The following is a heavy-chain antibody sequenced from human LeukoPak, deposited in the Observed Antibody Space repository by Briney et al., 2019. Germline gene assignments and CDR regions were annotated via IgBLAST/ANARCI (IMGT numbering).Heavy chain of an antibody. CDR3: ARYEISLVRGVMV. J-gene: IGHJ4*02. D-gene: IGHD3-10*01. Sequence: ASVKVSCKASGYTFTSYYMHWVRQAPGQGLEWMGLINPSGSSTSYAQKFQGRLSLTRDMSTSTDYMELSSLRSEDTAVYYCARYEISLVRGVMVWGQGTLVTVSS. CDR1: GYTFTSYY. V-gene: IGHV1-46*01. CDR2: INPSGSST.